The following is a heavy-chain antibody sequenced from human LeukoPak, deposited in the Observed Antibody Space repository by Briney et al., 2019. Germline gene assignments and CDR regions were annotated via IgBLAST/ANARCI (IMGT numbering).Heavy chain of an antibody. CDR3: ATGWATGSSWSFDY. Sequence: ASVKVSCKVSGYTLTELSMHWVRQAPGKELEWMGGFDPEDGETIYAQKFQGRVTMTEDTSTDTAYMELSSLRSEDTAVYYCATGWATGSSWSFDYWGQGTLVTVSS. D-gene: IGHD6-13*01. J-gene: IGHJ4*02. V-gene: IGHV1-24*01. CDR1: GYTLTELS. CDR2: FDPEDGET.